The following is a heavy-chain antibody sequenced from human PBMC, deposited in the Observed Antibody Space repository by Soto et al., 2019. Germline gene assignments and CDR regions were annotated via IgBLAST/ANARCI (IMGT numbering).Heavy chain of an antibody. D-gene: IGHD4-17*01. CDR2: LFYSGGT. J-gene: IGHJ1*01. CDR3: GRRGGCDYLLGS. V-gene: IGHV4-39*07. Sequence: SETLSLTCSVSGDSISTSNYYWGWIRQPPGKGLEWIGHLFYSGGTYYNPSLKSRVSISVDTSKNEFSMKLTSITAAHTAIFLCGRRGGCDYLLGSWGRGILVTVSS. CDR1: GDSISTSNYY.